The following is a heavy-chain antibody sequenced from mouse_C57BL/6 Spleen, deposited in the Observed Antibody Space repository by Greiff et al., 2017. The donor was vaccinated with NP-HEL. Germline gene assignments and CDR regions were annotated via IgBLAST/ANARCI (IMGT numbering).Heavy chain of an antibody. Sequence: EVHLVESGGGLVKPGGSLKLSCAASGFTFSSYAMSWVRQTPEKRLEWVATISDGGSYTYYPDNVKGRFTISRDNAKNNLYLQMSHLKSEDTAMYYCARDHNYGNSYAMDYWGQGTSVTVSS. CDR1: GFTFSSYA. CDR2: ISDGGSYT. J-gene: IGHJ4*01. V-gene: IGHV5-4*01. CDR3: ARDHNYGNSYAMDY. D-gene: IGHD2-1*01.